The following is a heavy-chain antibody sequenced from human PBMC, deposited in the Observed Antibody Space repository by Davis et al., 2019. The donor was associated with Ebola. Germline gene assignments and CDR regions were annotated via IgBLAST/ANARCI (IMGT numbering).Heavy chain of an antibody. Sequence: PGGSLRLSCAASGFTFSSYAMHWVRQAPGKGLEWVAVISYDGSNKYYADSVKGRFTISRDNSKNTLYLQMNSLRVEDTAVYYCARDTAVMAGAFWYFDYWGQGTLVTVSS. CDR3: ARDTAVMAGAFWYFDY. CDR1: GFTFSSYA. V-gene: IGHV3-30-3*01. D-gene: IGHD6-19*01. J-gene: IGHJ4*02. CDR2: ISYDGSNK.